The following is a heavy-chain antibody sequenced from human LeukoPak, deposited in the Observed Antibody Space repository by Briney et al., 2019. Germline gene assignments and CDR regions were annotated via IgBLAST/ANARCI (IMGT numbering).Heavy chain of an antibody. CDR1: GFTFSSYE. CDR3: AKGNTAMAHFDS. J-gene: IGHJ4*02. V-gene: IGHV3-48*03. D-gene: IGHD5-18*01. Sequence: GGSLRLSCAASGFTFSSYEMNWVRRAPGKGLEWVSYISSSGSTIYYADSVKGRFTISRDTSKNTLYLQMNSLRAEDTAVYYCAKGNTAMAHFDSWGQGSLVTVSS. CDR2: ISSSGSTI.